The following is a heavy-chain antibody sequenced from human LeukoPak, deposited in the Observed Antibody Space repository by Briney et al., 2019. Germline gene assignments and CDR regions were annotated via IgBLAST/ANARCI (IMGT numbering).Heavy chain of an antibody. CDR3: ARGRIAAAGTVDY. V-gene: IGHV4-61*02. CDR2: IYTSGST. J-gene: IGHJ4*02. CDR1: GGSISSGSYY. Sequence: SQTLSLTCTVSGGSISSGSYYWSWIRQPAGKGLEWIGRIYTSGSTNYNPSLKSRVTMSVDTSKNQFSLKLSSVTAADTAVYYCARGRIAAAGTVDYWGQGTLVTVSS. D-gene: IGHD6-13*01.